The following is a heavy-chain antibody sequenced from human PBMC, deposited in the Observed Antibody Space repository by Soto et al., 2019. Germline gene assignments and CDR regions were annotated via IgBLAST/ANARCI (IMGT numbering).Heavy chain of an antibody. CDR3: AKGDGPWFYYYGMDV. D-gene: IGHD3-10*01. Sequence: EVQLLESGGGLVQPGGSLRLSCAASGFTFSSYAMSWVRQAPGKGLEWVSAISGSGGSTYYADSVKGRFTISRDNSKNRLYLQMNSLRAEDTAVYYCAKGDGPWFYYYGMDVWGQGTTVTVSS. CDR1: GFTFSSYA. CDR2: ISGSGGST. J-gene: IGHJ6*02. V-gene: IGHV3-23*01.